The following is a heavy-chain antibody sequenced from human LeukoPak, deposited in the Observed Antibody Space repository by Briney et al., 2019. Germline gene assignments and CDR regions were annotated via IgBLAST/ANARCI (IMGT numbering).Heavy chain of an antibody. CDR3: ARDAILSYYSDGSAYHGFDF. CDR2: ISPYNGNT. V-gene: IGHV1-18*01. D-gene: IGHD3-22*01. Sequence: ASVKVSCKASGYTFTNFGVSWVRQAPGQGLEWMGWISPYNGNTYSAQKFQGRVTVTTDTPTNTAYMDLRSLRSDDTAMYYCARDAILSYYSDGSAYHGFDFWGQGTLVTVSS. J-gene: IGHJ4*02. CDR1: GYTFTNFG.